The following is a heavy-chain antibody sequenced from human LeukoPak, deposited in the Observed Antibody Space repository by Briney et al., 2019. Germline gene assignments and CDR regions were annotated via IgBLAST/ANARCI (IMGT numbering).Heavy chain of an antibody. CDR2: IYHSGST. J-gene: IGHJ5*02. Sequence: SETLSLTCAVSGGSISSGGYSWSWIRQPPGKGLEWIGYIYHSGSTYYNPSLKSRVTISVDRSKNQFSLKLSSVTAADTAVYYCARDATGGYCSSTSCYAGWFEPWGQGTLVTVSS. CDR3: ARDATGGYCSSTSCYAGWFEP. V-gene: IGHV4-30-2*01. CDR1: GGSISSGGYS. D-gene: IGHD2-2*01.